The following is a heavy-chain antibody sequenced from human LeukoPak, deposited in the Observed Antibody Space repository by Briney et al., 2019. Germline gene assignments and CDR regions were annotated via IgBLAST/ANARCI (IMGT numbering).Heavy chain of an antibody. CDR3: AKPRGGDSWAFDV. CDR1: GFTFSSYG. J-gene: IGHJ3*01. CDR2: ISYDGRDK. D-gene: IGHD2-21*02. Sequence: PGGSLRLSCAASGFTFSSYGMHWVRQAPGKGLERVADISYDGRDKYYADSVKGRFTISRDNSKNTLNLQMNSLRAEDTAVYYCAKPRGGDSWAFDVWGQGTMVTVSS. V-gene: IGHV3-30*18.